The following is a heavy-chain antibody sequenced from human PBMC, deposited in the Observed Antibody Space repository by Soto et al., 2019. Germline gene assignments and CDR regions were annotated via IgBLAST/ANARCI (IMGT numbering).Heavy chain of an antibody. Sequence: LRLSCAASGFTFSSYDMHWVRQAPGKGLEWVGIIWYDGSNKYYADSVKGRFTISRDNSKNTLFLEVNSLRADDTAVYYCARSFRQWLVDSWGQGALVTVSS. CDR2: IWYDGSNK. J-gene: IGHJ4*02. V-gene: IGHV3-33*01. CDR1: GFTFSSYD. CDR3: ARSFRQWLVDS. D-gene: IGHD6-19*01.